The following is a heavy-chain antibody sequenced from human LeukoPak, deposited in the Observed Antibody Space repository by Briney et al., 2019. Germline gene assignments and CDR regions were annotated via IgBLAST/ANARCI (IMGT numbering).Heavy chain of an antibody. CDR2: IKQDGSEK. J-gene: IGHJ6*02. CDR1: GFTFSSYW. Sequence: PGGSLRLSCAASGFTFSSYWMSWVRQAPGKGLEWVANIKQDGSEKYYVDSVKGRFTISRDNAKNSLYLQMNSLRAEDTAVYYCARDQGYYYYYGMDVWGQGTTVTVSS. CDR3: ARDQGYYYYYGMDV. V-gene: IGHV3-7*01.